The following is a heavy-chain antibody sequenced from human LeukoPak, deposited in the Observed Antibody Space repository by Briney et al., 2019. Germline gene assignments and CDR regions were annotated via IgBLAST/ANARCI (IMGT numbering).Heavy chain of an antibody. J-gene: IGHJ4*02. CDR3: VYFWSGYPVDY. D-gene: IGHD3-3*01. V-gene: IGHV3-23*01. CDR1: GFTFSNYA. Sequence: GGSLRLSCAASGFTFSNYAMSWVRQAPEKGLEWVSSISANGDSTYYADSVRGLFTISRDNSKNTLYLQMNSLRAEDTAVYYCVYFWSGYPVDYWGQGTLVTVSS. CDR2: ISANGDST.